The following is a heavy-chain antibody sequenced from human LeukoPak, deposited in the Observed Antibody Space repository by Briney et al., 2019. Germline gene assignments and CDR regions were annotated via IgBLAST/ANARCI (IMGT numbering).Heavy chain of an antibody. CDR1: GFTFSSYW. D-gene: IGHD4-17*01. CDR2: IKQDGSEK. V-gene: IGHV3-7*01. J-gene: IGHJ6*03. Sequence: PGGSLRLSCAASGFTFSSYWMSWVRQAPGKGLEWVANIKQDGSEKYYVDSVKGRFTISRDSAKNSLYLQMNSLRAEDTAVYYCAREGDYGDYGGYYYYYTDVWGKGTTVTVSS. CDR3: AREGDYGDYGGYYYYYTDV.